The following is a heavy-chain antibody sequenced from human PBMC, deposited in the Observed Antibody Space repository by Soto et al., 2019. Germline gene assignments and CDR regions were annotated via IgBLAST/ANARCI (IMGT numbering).Heavy chain of an antibody. CDR3: ARGDRIMVRGVIYYYYGMDV. CDR2: INHSGST. V-gene: IGHV4-34*01. J-gene: IGHJ6*02. CDR1: GGSFSGYY. D-gene: IGHD3-10*01. Sequence: QVQLQQWGAGLLKPSETLSLTCAVYGGSFSGYYWSWIRQPPGKGLEWIGEINHSGSTNYNPSLKRRVTISVATSKNQFSLKLSSVTAADTAVYYCARGDRIMVRGVIYYYYGMDVWGQGTTVTVSS.